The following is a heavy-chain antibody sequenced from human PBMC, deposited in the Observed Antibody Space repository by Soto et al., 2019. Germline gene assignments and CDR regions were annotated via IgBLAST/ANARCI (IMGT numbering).Heavy chain of an antibody. CDR3: AKEGGTLGTSASYGFDY. J-gene: IGHJ4*02. CDR2: VSNEGSIQ. V-gene: IGHV3-30*18. D-gene: IGHD3-16*01. Sequence: QVQLVESGGGVVQPGGSLRLSCAASGFSFSSYGIHWVRQAPGKGLEWVAVVSNEGSIQYYADSVKGRFTISRDNSENTVFLQMNSLRSEDTAVYYCAKEGGTLGTSASYGFDYWGQGSRVTVS. CDR1: GFSFSSYG.